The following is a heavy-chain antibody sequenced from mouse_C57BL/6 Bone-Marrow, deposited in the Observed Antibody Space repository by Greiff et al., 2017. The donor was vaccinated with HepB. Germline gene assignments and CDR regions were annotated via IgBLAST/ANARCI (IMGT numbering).Heavy chain of an antibody. CDR1: GFTFSDYY. CDR2: INYDGSST. Sequence: VQLKESEGGLVQPGSSMKLSCTASGFTFSDYYMAWVRQVPEKGLEWVANINYDGSSTYYLDSLKSRFIISRDNAKNIRYLQMSSLKSEDTATYYCAREDRGYAMDYWGQGTSVTVSS. J-gene: IGHJ4*01. CDR3: AREDRGYAMDY. V-gene: IGHV5-16*01.